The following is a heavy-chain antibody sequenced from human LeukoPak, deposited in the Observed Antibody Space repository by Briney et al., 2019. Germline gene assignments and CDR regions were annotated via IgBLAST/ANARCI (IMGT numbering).Heavy chain of an antibody. V-gene: IGHV1-69*05. J-gene: IGHJ4*02. CDR3: ARAYAEYSSSSGLDY. CDR2: IIPIFGTA. Sequence: ASVKVSCKASGGTFSSYAISWVRQAPGQGLEWMGGIIPIFGTANYAQKFQGRVTITTDESTSTAYMELSSLRSEDTAVYYCARAYAEYSSSSGLDYWGQGTLVTVSS. D-gene: IGHD6-6*01. CDR1: GGTFSSYA.